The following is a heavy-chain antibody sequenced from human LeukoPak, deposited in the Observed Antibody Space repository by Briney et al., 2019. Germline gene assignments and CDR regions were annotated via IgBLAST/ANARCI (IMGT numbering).Heavy chain of an antibody. CDR2: ISYDGSNK. Sequence: GRSLRLSCAASGFTFSSYAMHWVRQAPGKGLEWVAVISYDGSNKYYADSVKGRFTISRDKSKNTLYLQMNSLRAEDTAVYYCARYDARYGMDVWGQGTTVTVSS. V-gene: IGHV3-30-3*01. CDR1: GFTFSSYA. CDR3: ARYDARYGMDV. J-gene: IGHJ6*02. D-gene: IGHD1-1*01.